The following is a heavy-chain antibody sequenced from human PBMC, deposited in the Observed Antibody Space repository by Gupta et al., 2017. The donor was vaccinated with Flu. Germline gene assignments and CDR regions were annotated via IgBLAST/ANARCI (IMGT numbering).Heavy chain of an antibody. CDR1: GFTFSSYE. CDR2: IGTAGDT. Sequence: EVQLVESGGGLVQPGGSLRLSCAASGFTFSSYEMHWVRQATGKGLEWVSAIGTAGDTYYPGSVKGRFTISRENAKNSLYLQMNSLRAGDTAVYYCARAGYYDRKIDYWGQGTLVTVSS. V-gene: IGHV3-13*04. J-gene: IGHJ4*02. D-gene: IGHD3-22*01. CDR3: ARAGYYDRKIDY.